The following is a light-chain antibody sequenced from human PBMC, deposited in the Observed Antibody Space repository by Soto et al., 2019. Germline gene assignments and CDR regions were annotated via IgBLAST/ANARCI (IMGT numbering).Light chain of an antibody. CDR2: GAS. J-gene: IGKJ1*01. CDR1: QSVSSTY. V-gene: IGKV3-20*01. Sequence: EIVLTQSPGTLSLSPGERATLSCRASQSVSSTYLAWYQHKPGQAPRLLFYGASSRATDIPDRFSGSGSGTHFTLTISRLEPEDFAVYYCQQYGSSPPWTFGQGTKVEIK. CDR3: QQYGSSPPWT.